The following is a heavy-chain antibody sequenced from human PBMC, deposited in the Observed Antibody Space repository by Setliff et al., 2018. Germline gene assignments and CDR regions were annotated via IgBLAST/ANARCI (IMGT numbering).Heavy chain of an antibody. V-gene: IGHV1-18*04. Sequence: GASVKVSCKASGYTFTGYYMHWVRQAPGQGLEWMGWISGYNGNTEYAQNLQGRVTMTMDTSTSTAYMELRSLTSDDTAVYYCARVPRLEWLLPTFDSWGQGTLVTVSS. CDR1: GYTFTGYY. CDR2: ISGYNGNT. J-gene: IGHJ4*02. D-gene: IGHD3-3*01. CDR3: ARVPRLEWLLPTFDS.